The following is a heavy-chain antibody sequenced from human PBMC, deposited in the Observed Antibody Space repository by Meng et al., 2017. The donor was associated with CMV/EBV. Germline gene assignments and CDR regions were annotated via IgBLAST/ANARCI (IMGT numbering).Heavy chain of an antibody. CDR3: AKDEGYGGDSYYYYGMDV. V-gene: IGHV3-15*01. Sequence: GGSLRLSCAASGFTFSNAWMSWVRQAPGKGLEWVGRIKSKTDGGTTDYAAPVKGRFTISRDDSKNTLYLQMNSLRAEDTAVYYCAKDEGYGGDSYYYYGMDVWGQGTTVTVSS. J-gene: IGHJ6*02. CDR1: GFTFSNAW. CDR2: IKSKTDGGTT. D-gene: IGHD2-21*02.